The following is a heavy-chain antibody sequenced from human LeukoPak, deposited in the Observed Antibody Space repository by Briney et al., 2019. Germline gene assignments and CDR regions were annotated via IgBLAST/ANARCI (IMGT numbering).Heavy chain of an antibody. D-gene: IGHD3-3*01. CDR3: ARAGDYDFRSGYFDYYYMDV. V-gene: IGHV4-59*01. CDR2: IYYSGST. Sequence: SETLSLTCTVSGGSISSYYWSWIRQPPGKGLEWIGYIYYSGSTNYNPSLKSRVTISVDTSKNQFSLKLSSVTAADTAVYYCARAGDYDFRSGYFDYYYMDVWGKGTTVTVSS. CDR1: GGSISSYY. J-gene: IGHJ6*03.